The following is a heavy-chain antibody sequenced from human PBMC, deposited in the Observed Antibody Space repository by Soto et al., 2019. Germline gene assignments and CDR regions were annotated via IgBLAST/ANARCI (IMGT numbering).Heavy chain of an antibody. CDR1: GGSISSSSYY. CDR3: ARHVGITMIVVVTTGWFDP. Sequence: PSETLSLTCTVSGGSISSSSYYWGWIRQPPGKGLEWIGSIYYSGSTYYNPSLKSRVTISVDTSKNQFSLKLSSVTAADTAVYYCARHVGITMIVVVTTGWFDPWGQGTLVTVS. V-gene: IGHV4-39*01. J-gene: IGHJ5*02. CDR2: IYYSGST. D-gene: IGHD3-22*01.